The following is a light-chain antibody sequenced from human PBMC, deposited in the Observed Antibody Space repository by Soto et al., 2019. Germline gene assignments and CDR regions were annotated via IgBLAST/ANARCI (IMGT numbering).Light chain of an antibody. CDR1: SSNIGVNT. CDR2: SSN. Sequence: QSVLTQPPSASGTPGQRASLSCSGSSSNIGVNTVNWYQQLPGTAPRLLIYSSNQRPSGVPDRFSGSKSGISASLAISGRQSDDEADYYWSAWDDILNGHVVFGGGTQLTVL. V-gene: IGLV1-44*01. CDR3: SAWDDILNGHVV. J-gene: IGLJ2*01.